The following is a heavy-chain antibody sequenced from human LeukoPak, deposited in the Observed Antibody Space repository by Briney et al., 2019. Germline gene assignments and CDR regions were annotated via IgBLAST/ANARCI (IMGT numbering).Heavy chain of an antibody. CDR2: IRYDGSNK. Sequence: TGGSLRLSCAASGFTFSSYGMHWVRQAPGKGLEWVAFIRYDGSNKYYADSVKGRFTISRDNSKNTLYLQMNSLRAEDTAVYYCATTGGPGSYYTEFDYWGQGTLVTVSS. J-gene: IGHJ4*02. CDR1: GFTFSSYG. V-gene: IGHV3-30*02. D-gene: IGHD3-10*01. CDR3: ATTGGPGSYYTEFDY.